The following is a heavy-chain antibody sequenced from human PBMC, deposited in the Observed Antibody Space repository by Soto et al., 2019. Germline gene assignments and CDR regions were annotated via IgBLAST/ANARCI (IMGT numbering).Heavy chain of an antibody. Sequence: GGSLRLSCAASGFTFSSYAMSWARQAPGKGLEWVSGISGSGDSTYYADSVKGRFTISRDTSKNTLYLQMNSLRADDTAVYYCAKGSSGWYNWFDPWGQGTLVTVSS. CDR2: ISGSGDST. CDR1: GFTFSSYA. V-gene: IGHV3-23*01. D-gene: IGHD6-19*01. J-gene: IGHJ5*02. CDR3: AKGSSGWYNWFDP.